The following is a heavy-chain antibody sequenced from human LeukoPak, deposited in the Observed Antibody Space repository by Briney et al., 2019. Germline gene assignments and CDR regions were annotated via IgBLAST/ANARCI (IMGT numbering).Heavy chain of an antibody. Sequence: GGSLRLSCAASGFTFDDYGVSWVRQAPGKGLEWVSGINWNGGSTGYADSVKGRFTISRDNAKNSLYLQMNSLRAEDTALYYCASLTYYYDSWDAFDIWGQGTMVTVSS. CDR1: GFTFDDYG. J-gene: IGHJ3*02. CDR2: INWNGGST. CDR3: ASLTYYYDSWDAFDI. D-gene: IGHD3-22*01. V-gene: IGHV3-20*04.